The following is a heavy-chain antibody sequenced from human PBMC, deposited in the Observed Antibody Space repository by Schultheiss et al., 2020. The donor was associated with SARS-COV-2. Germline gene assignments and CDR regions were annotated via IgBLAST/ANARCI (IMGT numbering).Heavy chain of an antibody. Sequence: SVKVSCKASGYTFTSYGISWVRQAPGQGLEWMGWISPIFGTANYAQKFQGRVTITADESTSTAYMELSSLRSEDTAVYYCARDASLSWSGENYGMDVWGEGSTGT. D-gene: IGHD3-3*01. CDR1: GYTFTSYG. CDR3: ARDASLSWSGENYGMDV. J-gene: IGHJ6*02. CDR2: ISPIFGTA. V-gene: IGHV1-69*13.